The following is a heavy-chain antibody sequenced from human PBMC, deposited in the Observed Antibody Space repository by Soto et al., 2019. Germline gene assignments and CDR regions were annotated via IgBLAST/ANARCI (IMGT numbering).Heavy chain of an antibody. D-gene: IGHD3-10*01. J-gene: IGHJ5*02. Sequence: QVQLVESGGGGVQPGRSLTLSCVASGFTLSNYGMHWVRQAPGKGLEWVDVIWYDGTATYSADSVKGRFSITRDNATNELFLQLRRLRAEATAVYYCARNVGSSGSQRWFETWCQGTLVTFSS. CDR2: IWYDGTAT. CDR1: GFTLSNYG. CDR3: ARNVGSSGSQRWFET. V-gene: IGHV3-33*01.